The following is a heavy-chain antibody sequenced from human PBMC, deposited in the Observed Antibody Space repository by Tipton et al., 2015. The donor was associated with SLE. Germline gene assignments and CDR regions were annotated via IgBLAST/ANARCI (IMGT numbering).Heavy chain of an antibody. CDR3: ARTDSGGDLFVFDS. D-gene: IGHD2-21*01. V-gene: IGHV4-39*01. Sequence: TLSLTCSVSGGSISWSKYFWGWIRQPPGEGLEWIGTFSYSGTTYYNPSLKSRATISLAPSKNQFSLNLNSVTAADTAVYYCARTDSGGDLFVFDSWGQGSLVTVSS. J-gene: IGHJ4*02. CDR1: GGSISWSKYF. CDR2: FSYSGTT.